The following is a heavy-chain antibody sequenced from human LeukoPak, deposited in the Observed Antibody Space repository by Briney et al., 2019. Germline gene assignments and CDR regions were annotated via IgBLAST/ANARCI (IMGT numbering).Heavy chain of an antibody. J-gene: IGHJ3*01. V-gene: IGHV4-4*07. D-gene: IGHD3-3*01. Sequence: SETLSLTCSVSGGSIGGHYWNWIRQAPGKGLEWIGHIFTSGSPNYSPSLKSRVTFSRDTARSQIYLRMTSVTAADTAIYYCARSEEGRFYDSAGYYEPFDLWGQGIMVIVSS. CDR1: GGSIGGHY. CDR2: IFTSGSP. CDR3: ARSEEGRFYDSAGYYEPFDL.